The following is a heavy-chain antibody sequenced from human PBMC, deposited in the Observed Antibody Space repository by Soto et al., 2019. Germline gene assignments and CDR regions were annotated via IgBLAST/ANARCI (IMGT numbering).Heavy chain of an antibody. CDR2: ISYDGSNK. CDR3: ARSTVSTTPYYSDY. V-gene: IGHV3-30*03. CDR1: GFSLSSYG. D-gene: IGHD4-17*01. J-gene: IGHJ4*02. Sequence: GSLWLSCGASGFSLSSYGMHWVRQAPGKGLEWVAVISYDGSNKYYADSVKGRFTISRDDSRELLYLQMNSLKTEDTAVYHCARSTVSTTPYYSDYWGQGSLVTGSS.